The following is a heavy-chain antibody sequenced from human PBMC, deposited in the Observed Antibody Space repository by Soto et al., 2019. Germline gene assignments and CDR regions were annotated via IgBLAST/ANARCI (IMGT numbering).Heavy chain of an antibody. Sequence: GGSLRLSCAVSGFICSSYDMSWVRQAPGKGLEWVSTILVGGSTHYEDSVKGRFTISRDTSKNTVYLQMNSLTAGDTAFYYCAKATATSGGAFEIYGQGTMVT. J-gene: IGHJ3*02. CDR2: ILVGGST. CDR3: AKATATSGGAFEI. D-gene: IGHD1-1*01. V-gene: IGHV3-23*01. CDR1: GFICSSYD.